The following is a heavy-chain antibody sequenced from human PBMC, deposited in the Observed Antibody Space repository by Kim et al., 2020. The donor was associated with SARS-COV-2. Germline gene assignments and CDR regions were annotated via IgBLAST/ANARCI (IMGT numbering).Heavy chain of an antibody. CDR1: GGSVSSGSYF. CDR2: IYYSGNT. D-gene: IGHD3-3*01. CDR3: ARAPNDCWSGYTYYFDY. Sequence: SETLSLTCPVSGGSVSSGSYFWSWIRQPPGKGLEWIGYIYYSGNTNYNPSLKSRVTMSVDTSKNQFSLKLRSVTAADTAVYYCARAPNDCWSGYTYYFDYWGQGTLVTVSS. V-gene: IGHV4-61*01. J-gene: IGHJ4*02.